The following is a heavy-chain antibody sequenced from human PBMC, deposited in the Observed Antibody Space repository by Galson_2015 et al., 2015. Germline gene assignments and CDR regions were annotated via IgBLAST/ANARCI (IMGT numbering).Heavy chain of an antibody. CDR3: ARAPRGEGWLYYYYYYYMDV. V-gene: IGHV3-7*01. Sequence: SLRLSCAASGFTFSSCWMSWVRQAPGKGLEWVANIKQDGSEKYYVDSVKGRFTISRDNAKNSLYLQMNSLRAEDTAVYYCARAPRGEGWLYYYYYYYMDVWGKGTTVTVSS. D-gene: IGHD5-24*01. CDR1: GFTFSSCW. CDR2: IKQDGSEK. J-gene: IGHJ6*03.